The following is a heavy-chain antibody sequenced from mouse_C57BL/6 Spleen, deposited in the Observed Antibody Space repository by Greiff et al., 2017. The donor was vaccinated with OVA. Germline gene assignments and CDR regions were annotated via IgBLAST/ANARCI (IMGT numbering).Heavy chain of an antibody. CDR3: ARETSGFAY. J-gene: IGHJ3*01. CDR1: GFTFSDYG. V-gene: IGHV5-17*01. CDR2: ISSGSSTI. Sequence: QVVESGGGLVKPGGSLKLSCAASGFTFSDYGMHWVRQAPEKGLEWVAYISSGSSTIYYADTVKGRFTISRDNAKNTLFLQMTSLRSEDTAMYYCARETSGFAYWGQGTLVTVSA.